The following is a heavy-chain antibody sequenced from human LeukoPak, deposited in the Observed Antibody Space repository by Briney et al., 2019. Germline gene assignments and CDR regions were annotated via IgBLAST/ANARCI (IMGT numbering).Heavy chain of an antibody. D-gene: IGHD3-10*01. CDR2: ISYDGSNK. V-gene: IGHV3-30*03. CDR3: ARDVGSGNFYYFQH. CDR1: GFTFTYYG. Sequence: GSLRLSCAASGFTFTYYGIHWVRQAPGKGLEWVAVISYDGSNKYYADSVKGRFTISRDNSKNTLYLQMNSLRPEDTAVYYCARDVGSGNFYYFQHWGQGTLVTVSS. J-gene: IGHJ1*01.